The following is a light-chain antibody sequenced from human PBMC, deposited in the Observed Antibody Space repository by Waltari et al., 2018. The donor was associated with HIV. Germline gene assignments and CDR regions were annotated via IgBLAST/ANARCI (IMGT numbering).Light chain of an antibody. Sequence: QSVLTQPPPVSGAPGQRVTISCTGNSSNFGAGFEVHWYQQLPGTAPKLLIYADSNRPSGVPDRFSGSKSGTSASLAITGLQAEDEADYHCQSYDSSLSGSVVFGGGTKLTVL. CDR3: QSYDSSLSGSVV. CDR2: ADS. J-gene: IGLJ2*01. CDR1: SSNFGAGFE. V-gene: IGLV1-40*01.